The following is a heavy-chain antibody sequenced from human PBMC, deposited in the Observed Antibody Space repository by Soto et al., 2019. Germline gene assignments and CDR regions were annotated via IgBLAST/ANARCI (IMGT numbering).Heavy chain of an antibody. CDR2: ISWNSGKI. CDR1: GFTFDDYA. D-gene: IGHD1-26*01. CDR3: AKEIVGAINS. Sequence: EVQLVESGGGLVQPGRSLRLSCAASGFTFDDYAMHWVRQAPGKGLEWVSGISWNSGKIGYADSVKGRFTISRDNANNALYLQMNSLRPEDTAFYYCAKEIVGAINSWAQGTLVTVSS. V-gene: IGHV3-9*01. J-gene: IGHJ4*02.